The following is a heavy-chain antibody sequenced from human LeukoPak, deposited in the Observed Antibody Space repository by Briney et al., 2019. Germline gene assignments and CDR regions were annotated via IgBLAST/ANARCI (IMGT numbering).Heavy chain of an antibody. CDR1: GFTFAKYA. J-gene: IGHJ4*02. Sequence: GGSLRLSCVGSGFTFAKYAMTWVREAPGKGLEWVSVISGSGNVTYYSESVKGRFTISRDNSKRTLYVQMDSLRADDTAIYYCAKDRAGANWGQGTLVLVSS. V-gene: IGHV3-23*01. CDR3: AKDRAGAN. CDR2: ISGSGNVT.